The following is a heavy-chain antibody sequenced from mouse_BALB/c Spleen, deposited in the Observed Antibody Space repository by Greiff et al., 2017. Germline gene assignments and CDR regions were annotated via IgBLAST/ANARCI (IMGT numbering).Heavy chain of an antibody. CDR3: ARPYFDY. CDR2: IDPSDSYT. CDR1: GYTFTSYW. J-gene: IGHJ2*01. Sequence: QVQLKQSGAELVKPGASVKLSCKASGYTFTSYWMHWVKQRPGQGLEWIGEIDPSDSYTNYNQKFKGKATLTVDKSSSTAYMQLSSLTSEDSAVYYCARPYFDYWGQGTTLTVSS. V-gene: IGHV1-69*02.